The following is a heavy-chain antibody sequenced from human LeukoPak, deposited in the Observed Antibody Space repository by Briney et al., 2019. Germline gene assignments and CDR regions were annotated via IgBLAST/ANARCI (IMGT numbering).Heavy chain of an antibody. J-gene: IGHJ5*02. D-gene: IGHD2-8*01. CDR2: TSVSIGNT. CDR3: ARGGLAGYCTNGVCYRYNWFDP. CDR1: GYTFTSYG. Sequence: ASVKVSCKASGYTFTSYGISWVRQAPGQGLEWMEWTSVSIGNTNYAQKLQGRVTMTTDTSTSTAYMELRSLRSDDTAVYYCARGGLAGYCTNGVCYRYNWFDPWGQGTLVTVSS. V-gene: IGHV1-18*01.